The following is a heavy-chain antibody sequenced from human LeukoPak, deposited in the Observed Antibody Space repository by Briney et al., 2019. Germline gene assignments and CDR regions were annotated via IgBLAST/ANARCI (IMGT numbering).Heavy chain of an antibody. CDR2: IYYSGST. CDR1: GGSISCGDYY. V-gene: IGHV4-30-4*01. Sequence: SQTLSLPCTVSGGSISCGDYYWSWIRQPPGKGLEWIGYIYYSGSTYYNPSLKSRVTISVDTSKNQFSLKLSSVTAADTAVYYCSTLIYYYGMDVWGQGTTVTVSS. D-gene: IGHD5/OR15-5a*01. CDR3: STLIYYYGMDV. J-gene: IGHJ6*02.